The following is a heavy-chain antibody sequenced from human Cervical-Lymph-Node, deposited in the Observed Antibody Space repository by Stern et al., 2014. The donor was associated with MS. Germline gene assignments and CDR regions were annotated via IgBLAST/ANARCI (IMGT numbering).Heavy chain of an antibody. CDR1: GFTFSRYG. V-gene: IGHV3-33*01. J-gene: IGHJ6*02. CDR2: IYYDGSHK. D-gene: IGHD2-2*01. Sequence: VQLLESGGGVVQPGKSLRLSCASSGFTFSRYGMHWVRQAPGKGLEWVAVIYYDGSHKFYADSVKGRFTISRDNSKNTLYLQMSSLRADDTAVYYCARDWVASVAAASGMDVWGQGTTVIVSS. CDR3: ARDWVASVAAASGMDV.